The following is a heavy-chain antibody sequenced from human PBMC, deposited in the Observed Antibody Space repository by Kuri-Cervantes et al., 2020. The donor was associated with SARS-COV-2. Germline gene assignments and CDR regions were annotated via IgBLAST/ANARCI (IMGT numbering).Heavy chain of an antibody. CDR3: AKNGYDYYGSGSYYYYYYGMDV. Sequence: GESLKISCAASGFTFSSYGMHWVRQAPGKGLEWVAVIAYDGSNKYYGNSVKGRFTISRDNSKNTLYLQMNSLRAEDTAVYYCAKNGYDYYGSGSYYYYYYGMDVWGQGTTVTVSS. CDR2: IAYDGSNK. J-gene: IGHJ6*02. CDR1: GFTFSSYG. D-gene: IGHD3-10*01. V-gene: IGHV3-30*18.